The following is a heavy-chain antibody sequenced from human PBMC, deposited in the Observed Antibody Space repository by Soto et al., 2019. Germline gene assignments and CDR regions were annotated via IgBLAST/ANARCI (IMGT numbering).Heavy chain of an antibody. CDR3: ARLTTIITGAFDD. D-gene: IGHD7-27*01. Sequence: QVQLQESGPGLVQPSQTLSLTCTVSGASIGSGSYYWSWIRQYPGEGLVWIGHIYDSGRTYYSPSLESRVSISIDTSKNEFFLTLTSVTAADTAVYYCARLTTIITGAFDDWGLGTVVTVSS. J-gene: IGHJ4*02. CDR1: GASIGSGSYY. V-gene: IGHV4-31*03. CDR2: IYDSGRT.